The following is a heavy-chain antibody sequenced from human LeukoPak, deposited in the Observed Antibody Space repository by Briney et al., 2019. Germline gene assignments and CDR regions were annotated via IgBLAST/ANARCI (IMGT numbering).Heavy chain of an antibody. V-gene: IGHV3-48*03. J-gene: IGHJ6*04. Sequence: PGGSLRLSCAASGFTFSSYEMNWVRQAPGKGLEWVSYISSSGSTIYYADSVKGRFTISRDKAKNSLYLQMHSLRAEDTAVYYCAELGITMIGGVWGKGTTVTISS. CDR3: AELGITMIGGV. CDR1: GFTFSSYE. CDR2: ISSSGSTI. D-gene: IGHD3-10*02.